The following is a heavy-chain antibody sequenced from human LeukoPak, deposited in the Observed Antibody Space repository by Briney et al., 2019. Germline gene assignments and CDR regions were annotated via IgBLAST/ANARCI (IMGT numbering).Heavy chain of an antibody. CDR2: ISYDGSNK. CDR3: AKTTYYYDSSGSNPYFQH. CDR1: GFTFSSCG. Sequence: PGGSLRLSCAASGFTFSSCGMHWVRQAPGKGLEWVAVISYDGSNKYYADSVKGRFTISRDNSKNTLYLQMNSLRAEDTAVYYCAKTTYYYDSSGSNPYFQHWGQGTLVTVSS. J-gene: IGHJ1*01. V-gene: IGHV3-30*18. D-gene: IGHD3-22*01.